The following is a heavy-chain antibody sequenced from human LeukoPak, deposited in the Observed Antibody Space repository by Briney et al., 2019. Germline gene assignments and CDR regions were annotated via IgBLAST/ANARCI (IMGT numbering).Heavy chain of an antibody. Sequence: SETLSLTCAVYGGSFSGYYWGWIRQPPGTGLEWIAEINNSGTTNYNPSLKGRVTISIDTSKNQFSLKLSSVTAADTAVYYCASSRGYTSGLWYYYMDVWGKGTTVTVSS. V-gene: IGHV4-34*01. CDR3: ASSRGYTSGLWYYYMDV. CDR2: INNSGTT. CDR1: GGSFSGYY. D-gene: IGHD6-25*01. J-gene: IGHJ6*03.